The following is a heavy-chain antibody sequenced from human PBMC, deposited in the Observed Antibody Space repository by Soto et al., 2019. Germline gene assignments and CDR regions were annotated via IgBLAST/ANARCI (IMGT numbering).Heavy chain of an antibody. V-gene: IGHV6-1*01. CDR2: TYYRSEWYN. Sequence: PSQTLSLTCAISGDSVSSNSAAWNWIRQSPSRGLEWLGRTYYRSEWYNDYAVSVKSRITFNPDTSKNQFSLQLSSVTPEDTAVYFCARAYDDWRYPYAYWGQGTQVTVSS. CDR1: GDSVSSNSAA. D-gene: IGHD3-3*01. J-gene: IGHJ4*02. CDR3: ARAYDDWRYPYAY.